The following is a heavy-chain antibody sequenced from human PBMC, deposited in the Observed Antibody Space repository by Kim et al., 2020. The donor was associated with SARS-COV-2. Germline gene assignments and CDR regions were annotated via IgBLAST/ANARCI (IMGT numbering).Heavy chain of an antibody. Sequence: GGSLRLSCAASGFTFSSYEMNWVRQAPGKGLEWVSYISSSGSTIYYADSVKGRFTISRDNAKNSLYLQMNSLRAEDTAVYYCASAERAYLTQPARAPFENWGQGTLVTVSS. CDR2: ISSSGSTI. V-gene: IGHV3-48*03. D-gene: IGHD1-1*01. CDR3: ASAERAYLTQPARAPFEN. CDR1: GFTFSSYE. J-gene: IGHJ4*02.